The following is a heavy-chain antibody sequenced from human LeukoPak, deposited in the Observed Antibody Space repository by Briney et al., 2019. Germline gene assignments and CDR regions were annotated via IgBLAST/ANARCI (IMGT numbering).Heavy chain of an antibody. CDR1: GYTFTSYG. CDR3: ARWGEYYDILTGYPDY. V-gene: IGHV1-18*04. D-gene: IGHD3-9*01. J-gene: IGHJ4*02. CDR2: ISAYNGNT. Sequence: ASVTVSCKASGYTFTSYGISWVRQAPGQGLEWMGWISAYNGNTNYAQKLQGRVTMTTDTSTSTAYMELRSLRSDDTAVYYCARWGEYYDILTGYPDYWGQGTLVTVSS.